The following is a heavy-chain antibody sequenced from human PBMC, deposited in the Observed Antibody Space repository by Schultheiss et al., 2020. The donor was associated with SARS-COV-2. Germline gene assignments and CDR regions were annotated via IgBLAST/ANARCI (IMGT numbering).Heavy chain of an antibody. J-gene: IGHJ6*03. V-gene: IGHV3-23*01. CDR1: GFTVSSNY. CDR3: ARDRMVYASRANYYYYYMDV. Sequence: GGSLRLSCAASGFTVSSNYMSWVRQAPGKGLEWVSAISGSGGSTYYADSVKGRFTISRDNSKNTLYLQMNSLRAEDTAVYYCARDRMVYASRANYYYYYMDVWGQGTTVTVSS. D-gene: IGHD2-8*01. CDR2: ISGSGGST.